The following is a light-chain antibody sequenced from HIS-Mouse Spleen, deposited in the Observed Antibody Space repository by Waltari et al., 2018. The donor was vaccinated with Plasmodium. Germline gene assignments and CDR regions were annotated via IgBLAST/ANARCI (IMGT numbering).Light chain of an antibody. V-gene: IGKV3-20*01. Sequence: EIVLTQSPGTLSLSPGERATLSCRASQSGSSSYLAWYQQKPGQAPRLRIYGASSRATGIPDRFSGSGAGTDFTLTISRLESEDFAVYYCQQYGSSPYTFGQGTKLEIK. CDR1: QSGSSSY. CDR3: QQYGSSPYT. J-gene: IGKJ2*01. CDR2: GAS.